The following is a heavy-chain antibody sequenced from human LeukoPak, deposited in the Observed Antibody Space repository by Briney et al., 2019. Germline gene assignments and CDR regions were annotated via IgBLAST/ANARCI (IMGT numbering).Heavy chain of an antibody. CDR3: ARVGEWELVFDY. Sequence: SETLSLTCAVSGRSISSGGYSWRWIRQPPGKGLEWIVYIYHSGSTYYNPSLKSRVTISVDRSKNQFSLKLSSVTAADTAVYYCARVGEWELVFDYWGQGTLVTVSS. CDR2: IYHSGST. D-gene: IGHD1-26*01. J-gene: IGHJ4*02. CDR1: GRSISSGGYS. V-gene: IGHV4-30-2*01.